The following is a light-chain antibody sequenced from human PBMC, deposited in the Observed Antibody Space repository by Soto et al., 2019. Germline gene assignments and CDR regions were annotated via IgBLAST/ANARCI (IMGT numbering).Light chain of an antibody. CDR1: QTISSW. J-gene: IGKJ1*01. CDR2: AAS. CDR3: LQHNTYPWT. V-gene: IGKV1-5*01. Sequence: DIQMTQSPSTLSASVGDRVTITCRASQTISSWLAWYQQKPGKAPKRLIYAASSLDSEVPSRFTGSGSGTECALTISSLQPEDVATYYCLQHNTYPWTLGQGTKVDIK.